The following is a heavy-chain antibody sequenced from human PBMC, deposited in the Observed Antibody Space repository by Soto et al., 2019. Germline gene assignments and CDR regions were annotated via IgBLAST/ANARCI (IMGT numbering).Heavy chain of an antibody. D-gene: IGHD1-26*01. Sequence: QVQLQESGPGLVKPSDTLSLTCAVSGYSISSSNWWGWIRQPPGKGLEWIGYIYYSGTTYYNPSLKSRVTMSVDTSKTQFSLKLTSVPAVDPAVYYCARREIQGPIDYWGQGTLVTVSS. J-gene: IGHJ4*02. CDR2: IYYSGTT. CDR1: GYSISSSNW. V-gene: IGHV4-28*01. CDR3: ARREIQGPIDY.